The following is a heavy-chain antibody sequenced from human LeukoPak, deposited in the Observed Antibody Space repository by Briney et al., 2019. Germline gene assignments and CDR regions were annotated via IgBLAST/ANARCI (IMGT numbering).Heavy chain of an antibody. V-gene: IGHV1-2*02. Sequence: GASVKVSCKASGYTFSGFYIHWVRQAPGQGLEWMGWINPNSGVTNYAQKFQGRVTMTRDTSISTAYMELSRLRSDDTAVYYCARDLVIAVAGTGRVGYWGQGTLVTVSS. CDR3: ARDLVIAVAGTGRVGY. CDR1: GYTFSGFY. CDR2: INPNSGVT. J-gene: IGHJ4*02. D-gene: IGHD6-19*01.